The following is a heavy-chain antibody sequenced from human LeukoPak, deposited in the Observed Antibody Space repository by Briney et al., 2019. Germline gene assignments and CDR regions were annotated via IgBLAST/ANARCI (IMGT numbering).Heavy chain of an antibody. Sequence: ASVKVSCKASGYTFTSYYMHWARQAPGQGLEWMGIINPSGGSTSYAQKFQGRVTMTRNTSISTAYMELSSLRSEDTAVYYCARVATVTSGAFDIWGQGTMVTVSS. CDR1: GYTFTSYY. D-gene: IGHD4-17*01. CDR2: INPSGGST. V-gene: IGHV1-46*01. J-gene: IGHJ3*02. CDR3: ARVATVTSGAFDI.